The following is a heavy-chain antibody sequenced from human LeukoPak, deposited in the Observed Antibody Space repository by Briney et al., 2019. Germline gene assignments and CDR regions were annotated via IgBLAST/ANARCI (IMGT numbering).Heavy chain of an antibody. CDR1: GGSFSGYY. CDR3: ARLVVVITSDAFDI. D-gene: IGHD3-22*01. J-gene: IGHJ3*02. V-gene: IGHV4-34*01. Sequence: SSETRSLTCAVYGGSFSGYYWSWIRQPPGKGLEWIGEINHSGSTNYNPSLKSRVTISVDTSKNQFSLKLSSVTAADTAVYYCARLVVVITSDAFDIWGQGEMVTVSS. CDR2: INHSGST.